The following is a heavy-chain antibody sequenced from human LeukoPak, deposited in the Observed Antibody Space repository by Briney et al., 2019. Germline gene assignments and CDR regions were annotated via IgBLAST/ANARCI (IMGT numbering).Heavy chain of an antibody. J-gene: IGHJ4*02. D-gene: IGHD2-2*03. Sequence: WESLTLSCAASGFTFSNYAKSWVRHPPGKGLEWVSAISGSAASIYYEHSVKGRFTISRDNSKNTLSLKLTCVSAEDTAVYYCAKHLGYWSTWLVDYWGQGTLVTVSS. CDR1: GFTFSNYA. V-gene: IGHV3-23*01. CDR3: AKHLGYWSTWLVDY. CDR2: ISGSAASI.